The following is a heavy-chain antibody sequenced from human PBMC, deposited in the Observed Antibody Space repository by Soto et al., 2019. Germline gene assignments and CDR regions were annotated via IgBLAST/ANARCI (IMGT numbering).Heavy chain of an antibody. Sequence: QVQLVQSGAEVKKPGSSVKVSCKASGGTFSSYTISWVRQAPGQGLEWMGRIIPILGIANYAQKFQGRVTITADKSTSTAYMELSSLRSADTAVSYCARGALTNSYYFDYWGQGTLVTVSS. D-gene: IGHD2-2*01. CDR3: ARGALTNSYYFDY. CDR2: IIPILGIA. V-gene: IGHV1-69*02. CDR1: GGTFSSYT. J-gene: IGHJ4*02.